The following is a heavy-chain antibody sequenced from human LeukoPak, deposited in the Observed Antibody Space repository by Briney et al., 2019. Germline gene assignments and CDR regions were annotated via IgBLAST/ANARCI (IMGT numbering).Heavy chain of an antibody. CDR2: ISYDGSNK. V-gene: IGHV3-30*09. CDR1: GFSFNIHA. Sequence: GTFLRLSCEASGFSFNIHAMHWVRQAPGKGLKWVTGISYDGSNKYYADSVKGRFAISRDNSKNRQLLQMDSLRDEDTAVYFCAKGSHGSGGNYFDSWGQGMLVIVSS. D-gene: IGHD3-10*01. J-gene: IGHJ4*02. CDR3: AKGSHGSGGNYFDS.